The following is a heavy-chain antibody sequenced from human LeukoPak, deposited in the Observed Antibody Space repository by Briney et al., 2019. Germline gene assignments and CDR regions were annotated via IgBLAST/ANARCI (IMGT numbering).Heavy chain of an antibody. V-gene: IGHV3-23*01. Sequence: GGSLRLSCAASGFRFTDYSMSWVRQAPGKGLEWVAGLGRSGEYKYYADSVKGRFTISRDNSKDTVSLQMDSLRAEDSAIYFCVKDRPCETCMPMDAWGQGTTVTVSS. J-gene: IGHJ6*02. CDR3: VKDRPCETCMPMDA. CDR2: LGRSGEYK. D-gene: IGHD2-2*01. CDR1: GFRFTDYS.